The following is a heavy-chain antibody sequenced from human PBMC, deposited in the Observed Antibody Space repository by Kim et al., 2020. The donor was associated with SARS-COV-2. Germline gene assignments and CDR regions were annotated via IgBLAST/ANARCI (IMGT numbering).Heavy chain of an antibody. Sequence: YTNSAASVKGRFTISRDNAKNSLYLQMNSLRAEDTAVYYCARSLSGTGDYWGQGTLVTVSS. CDR3: ARSLSGTGDY. CDR2: YT. D-gene: IGHD5-12*01. V-gene: IGHV3-11*03. J-gene: IGHJ4*02.